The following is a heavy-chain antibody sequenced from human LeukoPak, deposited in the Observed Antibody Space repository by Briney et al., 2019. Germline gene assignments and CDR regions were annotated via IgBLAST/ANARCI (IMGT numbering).Heavy chain of an antibody. J-gene: IGHJ4*02. CDR1: GFTFSSYA. D-gene: IGHD5-24*01. CDR3: AKEKYFLGYKPYYFDY. CDR2: ISGSGGST. Sequence: GGSLRLSCAAPGFTFSSYAMSWVRQAPGKGLEWVSAISGSGGSTYYADSVKGRFTISRDNSKNTLYLQMNSLRAEDTAVYYCAKEKYFLGYKPYYFDYWGQGTLVTVSS. V-gene: IGHV3-23*01.